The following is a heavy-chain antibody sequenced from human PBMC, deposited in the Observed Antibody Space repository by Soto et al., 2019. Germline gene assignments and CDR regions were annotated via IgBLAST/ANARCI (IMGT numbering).Heavy chain of an antibody. Sequence: GASVKVSCKVSGGTFSSYTITWVRQAPGEGLEWMGRIIPMFDIINYAQKFQGRVTITADKSTNTAYMELTSLKSDDTAVYYCARVGHQNYRKDLRGQGTTVTVSS. CDR2: IIPMFDII. J-gene: IGHJ6*02. V-gene: IGHV1-69*02. D-gene: IGHD2-2*01. CDR3: ARVGHQNYRKDL. CDR1: GGTFSSYT.